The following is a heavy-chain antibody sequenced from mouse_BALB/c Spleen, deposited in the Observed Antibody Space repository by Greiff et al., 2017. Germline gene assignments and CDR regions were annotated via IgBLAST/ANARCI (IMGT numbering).Heavy chain of an antibody. CDR2: IYPGDGDT. CDR3: ARPTDGFHYAMDY. D-gene: IGHD2-3*01. CDR1: GYTFTSYW. J-gene: IGHJ4*01. Sequence: VQLQQSGAELARPGASVKLSCKASGYTFTSYWMQWVKQRPGQGLEWIGAIYPGDGDTRYTQKFKGKATLTADKSSSTAYMQLSSLASEDSAVYYCARPTDGFHYAMDYWGQGTSVTVSS. V-gene: IGHV1-87*01.